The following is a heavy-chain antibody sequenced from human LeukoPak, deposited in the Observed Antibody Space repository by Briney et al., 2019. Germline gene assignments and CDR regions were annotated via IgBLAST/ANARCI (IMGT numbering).Heavy chain of an antibody. CDR2: IYTDGSST. CDR1: GFTFSSYC. CDR3: ARGASNRFDY. V-gene: IGHV3-74*01. Sequence: PGGSLRLSCAASGFTFSSYCMNWVRQAPGKGLVWVSRIYTDGSSTNYADSVKGRFTISRDNAKNTLYLQMNSLRGEDTAVYYCARGASNRFDYWGQGTLVTVSS. J-gene: IGHJ4*02. D-gene: IGHD1-14*01.